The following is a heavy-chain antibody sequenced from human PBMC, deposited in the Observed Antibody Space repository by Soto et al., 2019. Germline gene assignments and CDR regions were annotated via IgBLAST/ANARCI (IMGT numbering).Heavy chain of an antibody. V-gene: IGHV1-18*04. CDR2: ISASNDNR. CDR1: GYDFSSYG. CDR3: VRDPQRNDY. Sequence: QVQLVQSGAEVKKPGASVKVSCKASGYDFSSYGISWVRQAPGQGLEWMGWISASNDNRDYAQQFQGRVTMTSDTSRTTAYMELRSLRSDDTAVYYCVRDPQRNDYWGQGTLVNVSS. J-gene: IGHJ4*02. D-gene: IGHD2-2*01.